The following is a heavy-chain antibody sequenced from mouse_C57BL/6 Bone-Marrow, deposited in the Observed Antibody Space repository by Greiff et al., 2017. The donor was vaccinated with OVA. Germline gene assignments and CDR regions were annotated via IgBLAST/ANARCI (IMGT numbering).Heavy chain of an antibody. J-gene: IGHJ4*01. D-gene: IGHD1-1*01. CDR2: INPRSGNT. V-gene: IGHV1-81*01. CDR3: ARPPYYYAY. Sequence: QVQLQQSGAELARPGASVKLSCKASGYTFTGYGISWVKQRTGQGLEWIGEINPRSGNTNYNEKFKGKATLTADKTSSTAYIELRSLTSEDSAVYFCARPPYYYAYWGQGTSVTVSS. CDR1: GYTFTGYG.